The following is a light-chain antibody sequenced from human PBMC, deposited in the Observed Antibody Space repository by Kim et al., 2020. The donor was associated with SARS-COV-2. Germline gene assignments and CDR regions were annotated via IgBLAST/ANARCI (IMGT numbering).Light chain of an antibody. J-gene: IGLJ3*02. Sequence: GQRVTISCSGSRSNIGSNTVNWYQQLPGTAPKLLIYSNNQRPSGVPDRFSGSKSGTSASLDISGLQSEDEADYYCAAWDDSLNGWVFGGGTQLTVL. CDR2: SNN. CDR3: AAWDDSLNGWV. V-gene: IGLV1-44*01. CDR1: RSNIGSNT.